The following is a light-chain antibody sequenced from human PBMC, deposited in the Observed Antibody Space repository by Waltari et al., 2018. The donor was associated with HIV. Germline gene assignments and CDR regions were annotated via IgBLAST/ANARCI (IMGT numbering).Light chain of an antibody. J-gene: IGLJ1*01. V-gene: IGLV3-21*02. CDR2: DDG. CDR3: QVWDLGSDQLG. Sequence: SYVLTQPPSVSVVPGQTATITCGGSDIVTQSVNWYQQKPGQAPVMVVYDDGDRPSGIAERFAGANSGNTATLTMSRVEAGDEDDYYCQVWDLGSDQLGFGTETKVTGL. CDR1: DIVTQS.